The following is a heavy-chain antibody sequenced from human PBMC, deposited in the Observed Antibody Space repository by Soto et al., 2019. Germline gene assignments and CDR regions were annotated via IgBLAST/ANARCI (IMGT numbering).Heavy chain of an antibody. V-gene: IGHV1-69*13. J-gene: IGHJ1*01. CDR2: IIPIFGTA. D-gene: IGHD4-17*01. CDR1: GGTFSSYA. Sequence: SVKVSCKASGGTFSSYAISWVRQAPGQGLEWMGGIIPIFGTANYAQKFQGRVTITADESTSTAYMELSSLRSEDTAVYYCARDQFDYGGNGYFKHWGQGTLVTVSS. CDR3: ARDQFDYGGNGYFKH.